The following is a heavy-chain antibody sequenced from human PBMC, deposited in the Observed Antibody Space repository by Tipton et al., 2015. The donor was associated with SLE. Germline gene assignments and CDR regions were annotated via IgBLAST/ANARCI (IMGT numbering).Heavy chain of an antibody. D-gene: IGHD2-8*02. CDR3: ARGFGTRGTGYFQH. V-gene: IGHV4-61*09. CDR2: IYTSGST. Sequence: TLSLTCTVSGGSISSGSYYWSWIRQPAGKGLEWIGYIYTSGSTNYNPSLKSRVTISVDTSKNQFSLKLSSVTAADTAVYYCARGFGTRGTGYFQHWGQGTLVTVSS. CDR1: GGSISSGSYY. J-gene: IGHJ1*01.